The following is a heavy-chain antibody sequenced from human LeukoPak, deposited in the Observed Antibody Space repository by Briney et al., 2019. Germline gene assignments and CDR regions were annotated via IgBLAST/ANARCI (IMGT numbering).Heavy chain of an antibody. J-gene: IGHJ4*02. V-gene: IGHV1-69*13. CDR3: AGAPHYYDSSGFSWDQYYFDY. CDR2: IIPIFGTA. Sequence: SVKVSCKASGGTFSSYAISWVRQAPGQGLEWMGGIIPIFGTANYAQKFQGRVTITADESTSTAYMELNSLRSEDTAVYYCAGAPHYYDSSGFSWDQYYFDYWGQGTLVTVSS. D-gene: IGHD3-22*01. CDR1: GGTFSSYA.